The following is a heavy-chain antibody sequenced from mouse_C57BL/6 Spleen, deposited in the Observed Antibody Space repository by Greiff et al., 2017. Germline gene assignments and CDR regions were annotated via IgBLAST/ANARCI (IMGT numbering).Heavy chain of an antibody. CDR3: ARGSKCYAMDY. CDR1: GYTFTSYW. V-gene: IGHV1-69*01. Sequence: QVQLQQPGAELVMPGASVKLSCKASGYTFTSYWMHWVKQRPGQGLEWIGEIDPSDSYTNYNQKFKGKSTLTVDKSSSTAYMQLSSLTSEDSAVYYCARGSKCYAMDYWGQGTSVTVSS. D-gene: IGHD1-1*01. CDR2: IDPSDSYT. J-gene: IGHJ4*01.